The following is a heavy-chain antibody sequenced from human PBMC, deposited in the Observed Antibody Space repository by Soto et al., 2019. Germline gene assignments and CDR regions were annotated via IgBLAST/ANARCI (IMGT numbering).Heavy chain of an antibody. CDR1: GFTFSGSA. D-gene: IGHD6-13*01. CDR2: IRSKANSYAT. V-gene: IGHV3-73*01. J-gene: IGHJ5*02. CDR3: TRLHGSSWYNWFDP. Sequence: VQLVESGGGLVQPGGSLKLSCAASGFTFSGSAMHWVRQASGKGLEWVGRIRSKANSYATAYAASVKGRFTISRDDSKNTAYLQMNSLKTEDTAVYYCTRLHGSSWYNWFDPWGQGTLVTVSS.